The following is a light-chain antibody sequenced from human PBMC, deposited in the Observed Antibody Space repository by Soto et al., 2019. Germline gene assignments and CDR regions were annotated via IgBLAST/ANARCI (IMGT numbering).Light chain of an antibody. CDR2: AAS. J-gene: IGKJ1*01. V-gene: IGKV3-20*01. CDR1: QSLSSGY. Sequence: EIVLTQPPGTLSLSPGERATLSCRASQSLSSGYLAWYQQKPGQSPRILIYAASSRATGIPDRFSGGGSGTDFTLTISRLEPEDFAVYYCQQYDTSPRTFGPGTKVVIK. CDR3: QQYDTSPRT.